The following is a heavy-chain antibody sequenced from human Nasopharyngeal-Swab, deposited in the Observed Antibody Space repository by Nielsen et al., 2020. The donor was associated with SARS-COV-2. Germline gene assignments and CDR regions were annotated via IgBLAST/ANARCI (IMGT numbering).Heavy chain of an antibody. Sequence: GESLRISCAASGFTFDDYAMHWVRQAPGKGLEWVSLISGDGGSTYYADSVKGRFTISRDNSKNSLYLQMNSLRTEDTALYYCAKGWFGELFGAFDIWGQGTMVTASS. CDR1: GFTFDDYA. CDR2: ISGDGGST. CDR3: AKGWFGELFGAFDI. V-gene: IGHV3-43*02. J-gene: IGHJ3*02. D-gene: IGHD3-10*01.